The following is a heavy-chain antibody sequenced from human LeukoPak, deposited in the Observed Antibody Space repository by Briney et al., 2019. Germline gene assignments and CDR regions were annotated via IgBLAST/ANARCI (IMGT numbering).Heavy chain of an antibody. CDR1: GFTFSNYN. CDR3: ATYSGTYRDH. CDR2: ITRGSSYI. J-gene: IGHJ4*02. Sequence: GGSLRLSCADSGFTFSNYNMKWVRQAPGRGVEGGSSITRGSSYILYADSVKGGFTISRDNAKNSLYLQMNSLRAEDTAVYYCATYSGTYRDHWGQGTLVTVSS. V-gene: IGHV3-21*01. D-gene: IGHD1-26*01.